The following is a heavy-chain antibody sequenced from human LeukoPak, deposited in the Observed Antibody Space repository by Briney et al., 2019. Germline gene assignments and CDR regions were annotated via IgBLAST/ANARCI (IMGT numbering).Heavy chain of an antibody. D-gene: IGHD3-22*01. J-gene: IGHJ4*02. Sequence: ASVKVSCKASGYTLTNYGISWVRQAPGQGLEWMGLSSSYSGHTKSVQKVQDRVTMATDTSTNTAYIELRSLRSDDTAVYYCARDPRNYYDSSGYSVNFEYWGQGTLLTVSS. CDR3: ARDPRNYYDSSGYSVNFEY. V-gene: IGHV1-18*04. CDR1: GYTLTNYG. CDR2: SSSYSGHT.